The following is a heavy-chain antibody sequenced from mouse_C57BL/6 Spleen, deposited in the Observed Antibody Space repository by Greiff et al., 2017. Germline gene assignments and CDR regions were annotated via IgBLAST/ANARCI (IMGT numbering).Heavy chain of an antibody. J-gene: IGHJ3*01. V-gene: IGHV1-55*01. CDR1: GYTFTSYW. D-gene: IGHD2-2*01. CDR3: AREGGYGLFAY. Sequence: VQLQQPGAELVKPGASVKMSCKASGYTFTSYWITWVKQRPGQGLEWIGDIYPGRGSTNYNEKFKSKATLTVDTSASTAYMQLSSVTSEVSAVDYCAREGGYGLFAYWGQGTLVTVSA. CDR2: IYPGRGST.